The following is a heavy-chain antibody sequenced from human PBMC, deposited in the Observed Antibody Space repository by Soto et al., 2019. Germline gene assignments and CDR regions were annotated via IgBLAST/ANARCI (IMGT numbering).Heavy chain of an antibody. D-gene: IGHD6-6*01. V-gene: IGHV1-3*01. J-gene: IGHJ6*03. Sequence: ASVKVSCKASGYTFTSYAMHWVRQAPGQRLEWMGWINAGNGNTKYSQKFQGRVTITRDTSASTAYMELSSLRSEDTAVYYCARDRHWAARKIVYYYYYMDVWGKGTTVTVSS. CDR3: ARDRHWAARKIVYYYYYMDV. CDR1: GYTFTSYA. CDR2: INAGNGNT.